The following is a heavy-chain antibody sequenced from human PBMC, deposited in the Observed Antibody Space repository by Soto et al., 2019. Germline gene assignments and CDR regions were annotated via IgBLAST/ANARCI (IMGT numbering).Heavy chain of an antibody. CDR3: ARDWSRYFDSSGLMWFY. Sequence: VASVKVSCKASGYTLNYYGISWVRQAPGQGLEWVGWISAHNGDTKYAQNLQGRLTLTTDTSTSTAYMELTSLTSDDTAVYYCARDWSRYFDSSGLMWFYWGQGTLVTVSS. D-gene: IGHD3-22*01. CDR1: GYTLNYYG. V-gene: IGHV1-18*04. CDR2: ISAHNGDT. J-gene: IGHJ4*02.